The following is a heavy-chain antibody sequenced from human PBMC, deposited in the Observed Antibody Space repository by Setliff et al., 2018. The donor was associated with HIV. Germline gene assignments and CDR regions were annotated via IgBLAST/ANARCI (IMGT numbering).Heavy chain of an antibody. D-gene: IGHD3-10*01. V-gene: IGHV3-23*01. CDR2: ISGSGGTT. CDR3: ARGGYHGFGSYGDY. Sequence: PGGSLRLSCAASGFTFSIYAMSWVRQAPGKGLEWVSAISGSGGTTYFADSVKGRFTISRDNSKNTLYLQMSSLRAEDTAVYYCARGGYHGFGSYGDYWGQGTLVTVSS. J-gene: IGHJ4*02. CDR1: GFTFSIYA.